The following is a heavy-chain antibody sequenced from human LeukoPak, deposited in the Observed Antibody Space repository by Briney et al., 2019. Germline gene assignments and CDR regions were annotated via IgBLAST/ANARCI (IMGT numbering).Heavy chain of an antibody. V-gene: IGHV3-20*04. Sequence: GGSLRLSCAASGFTLDDYGMSWVGQAPGKGLEWVSGINWNGGSTGYADSVKGRFTISRDNAKNSLYLQMNSLRAEDTALYYCARDSSSWYVSEHWGQGTLVTVSS. CDR2: INWNGGST. CDR3: ARDSSSWYVSEH. D-gene: IGHD6-13*01. CDR1: GFTLDDYG. J-gene: IGHJ1*01.